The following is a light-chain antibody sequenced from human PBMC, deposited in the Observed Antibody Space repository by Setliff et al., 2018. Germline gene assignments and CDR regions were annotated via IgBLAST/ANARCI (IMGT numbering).Light chain of an antibody. CDR2: GNN. CDR1: SSNIGAGYD. J-gene: IGLJ1*01. V-gene: IGLV1-40*01. CDR3: QSYDNSLSGYDV. Sequence: QSVLTQPPSVSGAPGQRVTISCTGSSSNIGAGYDVHWYQQLPGTAPKLLIYGNNNRPSGVPDRFSGSKSGTSASLAITGLQAEDEADYYCQSYDNSLSGYDVFGTGTKVTVL.